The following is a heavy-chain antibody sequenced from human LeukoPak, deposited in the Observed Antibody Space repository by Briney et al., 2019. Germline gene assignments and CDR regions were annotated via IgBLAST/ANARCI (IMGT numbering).Heavy chain of an antibody. V-gene: IGHV4-59*01. CDR1: GSSISNYY. D-gene: IGHD6-13*01. Sequence: PSETLSLTCTVSGSSISNYYWSWIRQPPGKGLEWIAYIYYSGNTNSNPSLKSRVTISVDTSKNQFSLKLSFVTAADTAVYYCARAGSGYSFDYWGQGALVTVSS. CDR2: IYYSGNT. J-gene: IGHJ4*02. CDR3: ARAGSGYSFDY.